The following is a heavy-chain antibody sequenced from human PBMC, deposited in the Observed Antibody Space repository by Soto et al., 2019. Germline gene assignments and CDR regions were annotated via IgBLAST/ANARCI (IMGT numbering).Heavy chain of an antibody. D-gene: IGHD4-17*01. Sequence: QVQLVESGGGVVQPGRSLRLSCAASGFTFSSYGMHWVRQAPGKGLAWVAVIWYDGSNKYYADSVKGRFTISRDNSKNTLYLQMNSLRAEDTAVYYCARDNRLRSYYYGMDVWGQGTTVTVSS. J-gene: IGHJ6*02. CDR1: GFTFSSYG. CDR2: IWYDGSNK. CDR3: ARDNRLRSYYYGMDV. V-gene: IGHV3-33*01.